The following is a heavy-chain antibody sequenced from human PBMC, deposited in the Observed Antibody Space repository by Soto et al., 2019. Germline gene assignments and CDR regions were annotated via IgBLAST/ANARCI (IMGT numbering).Heavy chain of an antibody. CDR3: AKAPRVTTGY. CDR2: ISYDGSNK. Sequence: GGSLRLSCAASGFTFSIYGMHWVRQAPGKGLEWVAVISYDGSNKYYADSVKGRFTISRDNSKNTLYLQMNSLRAEDTAVYYCAKAPRVTTGYWGQGTLVTVSS. J-gene: IGHJ4*02. D-gene: IGHD4-17*01. V-gene: IGHV3-30*18. CDR1: GFTFSIYG.